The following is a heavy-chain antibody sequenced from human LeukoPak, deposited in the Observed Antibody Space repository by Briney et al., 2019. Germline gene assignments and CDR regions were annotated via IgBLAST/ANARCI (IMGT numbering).Heavy chain of an antibody. Sequence: SETLSLTCTVSGGSISSSSYCWGWIRQPPGKGLEWIGSIYYSGGTYYNPSLKSRVTISVDTSKNQFSLKLSSVTAADTAVYYCARSGSYSLFSQYYFDYWGQGTLVTVSS. CDR3: ARSGSYSLFSQYYFDY. D-gene: IGHD1-26*01. J-gene: IGHJ4*02. CDR2: IYYSGGT. CDR1: GGSISSSSYC. V-gene: IGHV4-39*01.